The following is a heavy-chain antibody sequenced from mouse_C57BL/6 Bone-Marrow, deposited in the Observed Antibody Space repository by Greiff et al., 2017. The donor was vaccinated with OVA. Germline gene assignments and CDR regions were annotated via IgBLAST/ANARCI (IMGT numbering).Heavy chain of an antibody. Sequence: EVKLMESGGGLVKPGGSLKLSCAASGFTFSDYGMHWVRQAPEKGLEWVAYISSGSSTIYYADTVTGRFTISRDNAKNTLFLQMTSLRSEDTAMYYCAREDGSSPWFAYWGQGTLVTVSA. CDR1: GFTFSDYG. CDR2: ISSGSSTI. D-gene: IGHD1-1*01. CDR3: AREDGSSPWFAY. J-gene: IGHJ3*01. V-gene: IGHV5-17*01.